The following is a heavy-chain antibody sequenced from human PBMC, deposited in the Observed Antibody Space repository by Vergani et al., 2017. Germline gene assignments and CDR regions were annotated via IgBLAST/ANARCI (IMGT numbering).Heavy chain of an antibody. Sequence: QVQLQESGPGLVKPSETLSLTCTVSGGSISSYYWSWIRQPPGKGLEWIGYIYYSGSTNYNPSLKSRVTISVDTSKNQFSLKLRSVTAAETAVYYCARDVNYSKKSDYYYGMDVWGQGTTVTVSS. D-gene: IGHD4-11*01. CDR3: ARDVNYSKKSDYYYGMDV. V-gene: IGHV4-59*01. J-gene: IGHJ6*02. CDR2: IYYSGST. CDR1: GGSISSYY.